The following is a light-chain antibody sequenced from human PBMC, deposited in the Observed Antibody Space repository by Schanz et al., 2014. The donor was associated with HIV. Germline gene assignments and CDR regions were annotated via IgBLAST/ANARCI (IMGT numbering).Light chain of an antibody. CDR2: DAS. Sequence: EIVMTQSPATLSVSPGERATLSCRASQSVSSYLAWYQQKPGQAPRLLIYDASNRATGIPARFSGSGSGTDFTLTISGLEPEDFAVYYCQQRSTWPYTFGQGTKLEIK. V-gene: IGKV3-11*01. CDR1: QSVSSY. CDR3: QQRSTWPYT. J-gene: IGKJ2*01.